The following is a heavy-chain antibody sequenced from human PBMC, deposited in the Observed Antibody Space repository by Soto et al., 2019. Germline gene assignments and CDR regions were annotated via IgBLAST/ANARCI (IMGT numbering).Heavy chain of an antibody. V-gene: IGHV1-69*13. Sequence: SVKVSCKASGGTFSSYAISWVRQAPGQGLEWMGGIIPIFGTANYAQKFQGRVTITADESTSTAYMELSSLRSEDTAVYYCARLGYCSGGSCYSAPYYYYGMDVWGQGNTVTVSS. J-gene: IGHJ6*02. CDR2: IIPIFGTA. D-gene: IGHD2-15*01. CDR1: GGTFSSYA. CDR3: ARLGYCSGGSCYSAPYYYYGMDV.